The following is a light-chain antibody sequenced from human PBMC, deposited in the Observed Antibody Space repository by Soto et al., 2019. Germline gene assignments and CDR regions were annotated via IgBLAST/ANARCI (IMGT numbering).Light chain of an antibody. CDR1: QSVSRY. Sequence: GLTQSPGTLSLSPGERATLSCRASQSVSRYLVWYQQKPGQAPRLLIYGASSRASGIPDRFSGSGSGTDFTLTINRLGPEDSAVYYCQQFDTSPYTFGQGTKLEIK. J-gene: IGKJ2*01. CDR2: GAS. CDR3: QQFDTSPYT. V-gene: IGKV3-20*01.